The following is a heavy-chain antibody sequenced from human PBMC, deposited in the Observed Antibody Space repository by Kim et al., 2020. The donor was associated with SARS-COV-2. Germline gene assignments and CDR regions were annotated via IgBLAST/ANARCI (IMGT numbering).Heavy chain of an antibody. V-gene: IGHV3-48*03. D-gene: IGHD5-12*01. Sequence: GGSLRLSCVASAFTFSSYEMNWVRQAPGKGLEWVSYISTSGTNTHYTDSVKGRFTISRDNAKNSLYLQMNSLRAEDTAVYYCAREYRGTGNYFDLWGQGTLVTVSS. CDR3: AREYRGTGNYFDL. J-gene: IGHJ5*02. CDR1: AFTFSSYE. CDR2: ISTSGTNT.